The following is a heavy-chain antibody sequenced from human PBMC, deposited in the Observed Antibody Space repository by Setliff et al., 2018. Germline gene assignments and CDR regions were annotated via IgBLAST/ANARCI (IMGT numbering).Heavy chain of an antibody. D-gene: IGHD3-22*01. J-gene: IGHJ4*02. CDR2: ISGSAQTT. V-gene: IGHV3-23*01. CDR3: ARVHYETSTYSPTLFDH. Sequence: GSLRLSCAASGFTFSSYAITWVRQAPGKGLEWVSMISGSAQTTYYADSVKGRFTISRDNSKNTVYLEMNSLRAEDTAVYYCARVHYETSTYSPTLFDHWGQGALVTVS. CDR1: GFTFSSYA.